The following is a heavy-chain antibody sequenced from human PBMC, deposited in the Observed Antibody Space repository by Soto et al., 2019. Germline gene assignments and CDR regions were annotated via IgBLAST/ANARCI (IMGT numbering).Heavy chain of an antibody. CDR2: ISGGGDAT. Sequence: EVQLLDSGGGLVQPGGSLRLSCAASEFTFSGYALPWVGQAPGKGLEWVSAISGGGDATFYADSVKGRFTISRDNSKNTLYLQMNTLRAEDTAVYYCARKVSGSTGRPDLWYFDLWGRGTLVTVSS. CDR1: EFTFSGYA. V-gene: IGHV3-23*01. CDR3: ARKVSGSTGRPDLWYFDL. J-gene: IGHJ2*01. D-gene: IGHD3-10*01.